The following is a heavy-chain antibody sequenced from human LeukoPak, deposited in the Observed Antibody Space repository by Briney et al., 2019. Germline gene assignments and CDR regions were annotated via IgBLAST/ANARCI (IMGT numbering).Heavy chain of an antibody. V-gene: IGHV4-59*01. D-gene: IGHD3-10*01. CDR2: IYYSGST. Sequence: PSETLSLTCTVSGGSMSSYYWSWIRQPPGKGLEWIGYIYYSGSTNYNPSLKSRVTISVDTSKNQFSLKLSSVTAADTAVYYCARARYTMVRGTSRPYYYYYGMDVWGQGTTVTVSS. J-gene: IGHJ6*02. CDR3: ARARYTMVRGTSRPYYYYYGMDV. CDR1: GGSMSSYY.